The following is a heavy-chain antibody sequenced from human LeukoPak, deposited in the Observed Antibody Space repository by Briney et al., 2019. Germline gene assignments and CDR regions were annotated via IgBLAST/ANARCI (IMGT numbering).Heavy chain of an antibody. D-gene: IGHD5-12*01. Sequence: GGSLRLSCATSGFLFDDYDMSWVRQVPGKGLEWVSGINWNGGITGYAGSVKGRFTISRDSAKKSLYLQMNSLRAEDTALYFCARHLFGHDDGGEGYWGRGTLVTVSS. CDR1: GFLFDDYD. CDR3: ARHLFGHDDGGEGY. V-gene: IGHV3-20*04. CDR2: INWNGGIT. J-gene: IGHJ4*02.